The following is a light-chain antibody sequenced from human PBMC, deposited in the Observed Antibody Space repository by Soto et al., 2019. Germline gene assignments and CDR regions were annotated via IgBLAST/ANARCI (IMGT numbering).Light chain of an antibody. Sequence: QSVLTQPASVSGSPGQSITISCTGTSSDVGSYNLVSWYQQHPGKAPKLMIYEGSKRPSGVSNRFSGSKSRNTASLTISGLQAEDEADYYCCSYAGSSTSLVVFGGGTKVTVL. J-gene: IGLJ2*01. CDR3: CSYAGSSTSLVV. CDR1: SSDVGSYNL. V-gene: IGLV2-23*01. CDR2: EGS.